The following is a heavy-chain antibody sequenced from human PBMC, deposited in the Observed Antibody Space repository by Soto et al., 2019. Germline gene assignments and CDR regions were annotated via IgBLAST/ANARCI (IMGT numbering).Heavy chain of an antibody. CDR3: AHRLPGPSGYDV. V-gene: IGHV2-5*01. J-gene: IGHJ6*02. Sequence: QITLKESGPSLVKPTQTLTLTCTFSGFSLTSGVVGVGWIRQPPGEALEWLALIYWNDEQYYNPSLRNRLTITRDTSKQQVVLTMPNLDPVYTATYYWAHRLPGPSGYDVWGQGTTVTVSS. CDR1: GFSLTSGVVG. CDR2: IYWNDEQ. D-gene: IGHD6-13*01.